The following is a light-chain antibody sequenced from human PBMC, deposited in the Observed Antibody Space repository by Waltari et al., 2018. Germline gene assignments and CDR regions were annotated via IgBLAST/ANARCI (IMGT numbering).Light chain of an antibody. J-gene: IGKJ5*01. CDR3: QQYGSSPT. CDR2: GAF. V-gene: IGKV3-20*01. CDR1: QTVRSNY. Sequence: EIVLTQFPGTLSLSPGERANLSCRAAQTVRSNYLAWYQQKPGQAPRLLIYGAFGRATGIPDRFSGSGSGTDFTLTISRLEPEDSAVYYCQQYGSSPTFGQGTRLEI.